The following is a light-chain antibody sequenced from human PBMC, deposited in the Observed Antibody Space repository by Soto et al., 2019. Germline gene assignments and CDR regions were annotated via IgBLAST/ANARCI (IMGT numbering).Light chain of an antibody. CDR2: RNS. CDR1: SSNIAAGYD. V-gene: IGLV1-40*01. CDR3: QSYDRSLSGYV. Sequence: QSVLTQPPSVSGAPGHRVTISCTGSSSNIAAGYDAHWYQQLPGPAPKLRISRNSNRPSGVPDRSTRSKSGTSASLAIASLQAEDEADYYCQSYDRSLSGYVFGPGTKGTVL. J-gene: IGLJ1*01.